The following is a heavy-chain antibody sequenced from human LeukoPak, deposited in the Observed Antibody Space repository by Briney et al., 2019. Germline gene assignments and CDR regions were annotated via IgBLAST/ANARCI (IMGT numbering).Heavy chain of an antibody. CDR1: GFTFSSYA. D-gene: IGHD6-6*01. V-gene: IGHV3-7*04. Sequence: GGSLRLSCAASGFTFSSYAMSWVRQAPGKGLEWVANIKQDGSEKYYVDSVKGRFTISRDNAKNSLYLQMSSLRAEDTAVYYCARVSSSGYMDVWGKGTTVTVSS. CDR2: IKQDGSEK. CDR3: ARVSSSGYMDV. J-gene: IGHJ6*03.